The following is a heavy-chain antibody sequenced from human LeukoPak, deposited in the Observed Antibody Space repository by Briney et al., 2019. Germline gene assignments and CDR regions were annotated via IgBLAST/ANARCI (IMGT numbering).Heavy chain of an antibody. Sequence: PSETLSLTCTVSGGSISNYYWSWIRQPPGKELEWIGYIYHSGSTNYNPSLKSRVTISVDTSKNQFSLKLSSVTAADTAVYYCARVVQLERGFDYWGQGTLVTVSS. CDR2: IYHSGST. CDR1: GGSISNYY. CDR3: ARVVQLERGFDY. D-gene: IGHD1-1*01. V-gene: IGHV4-59*12. J-gene: IGHJ4*02.